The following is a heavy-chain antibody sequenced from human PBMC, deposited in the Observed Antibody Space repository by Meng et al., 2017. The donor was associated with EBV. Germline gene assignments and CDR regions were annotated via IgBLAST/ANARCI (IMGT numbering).Heavy chain of an antibody. V-gene: IGHV4-39*01. CDR1: XDSISSFYY. Sequence: QLQLRESCPGQVXPXXXXXLTXTXXXDSISSFYYWGWIRQPPGRGLEWIGSVHYTGSTYYSPSLKSRVTVSVDTSKNQFSLRLTSVTAADTAVYYCARPFPSWQSPRLDPFGAWGQGTLVTVSS. J-gene: IGHJ5*02. CDR3: ARPFPSWQSPRLDPFGA. CDR2: VHYTGST. D-gene: IGHD6-19*01.